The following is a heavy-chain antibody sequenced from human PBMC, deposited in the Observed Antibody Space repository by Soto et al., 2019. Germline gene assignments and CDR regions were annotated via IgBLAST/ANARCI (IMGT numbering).Heavy chain of an antibody. D-gene: IGHD6-6*01. J-gene: IGHJ5*02. CDR1: GYTFTSYG. CDR2: IRAYNGNT. V-gene: IGHV1-18*01. Sequence: QGQLVQSGAEVKKPGASVKVSCKASGYTFTSYGISWVRQAPGQGLEWMGWIRAYNGNTNYAQKLQGRVTMTTDTSTSTADMELRSLRSDDTAVYYCARSSGSAYWFDHWGQGTLVTVSS. CDR3: ARSSGSAYWFDH.